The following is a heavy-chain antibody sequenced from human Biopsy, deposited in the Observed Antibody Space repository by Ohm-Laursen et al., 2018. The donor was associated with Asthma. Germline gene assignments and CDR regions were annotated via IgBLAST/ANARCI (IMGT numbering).Heavy chain of an antibody. CDR2: ISWNSGSI. J-gene: IGHJ4*02. CDR3: AKGEWELLEANFDY. CDR1: GFTFDDYA. V-gene: IGHV3-9*01. D-gene: IGHD1-26*01. Sequence: SLRLSCAAPGFTFDDYAMHWVRQAPGKGLEWVSGISWNSGSIGYADSVKGRFTISRDNAKDSLYLQMNSLRAEDTALYYCAKGEWELLEANFDYWGQGTLVTVSS.